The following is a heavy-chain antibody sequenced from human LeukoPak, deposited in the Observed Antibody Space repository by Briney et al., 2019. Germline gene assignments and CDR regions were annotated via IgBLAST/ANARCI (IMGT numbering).Heavy chain of an antibody. J-gene: IGHJ4*02. D-gene: IGHD2-21*02. Sequence: GGSLRLSCAASGFTFRAYSMNWVRPAPGKGLEWVSYISASSATIYYADSVKGRFTISRDNAKNSLDLQMNSLRDEDAAVYYCARDGGQTALLFDYWGQGTLVTVSS. V-gene: IGHV3-48*02. CDR3: ARDGGQTALLFDY. CDR1: GFTFRAYS. CDR2: ISASSATI.